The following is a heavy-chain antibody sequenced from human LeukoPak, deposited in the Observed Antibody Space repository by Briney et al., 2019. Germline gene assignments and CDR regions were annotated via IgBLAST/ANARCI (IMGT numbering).Heavy chain of an antibody. D-gene: IGHD3-10*01. Sequence: PGGSLRLSCAASGFTFSSYAMSWVRRAAGKGLEWVSAISGSGGSTYYADSVKGRFTISRDNSKNTLYLQMNSLRAEDTAVYYCAKDQRGNFDYWGQGTLVTVSS. CDR3: AKDQRGNFDY. CDR1: GFTFSSYA. J-gene: IGHJ4*02. V-gene: IGHV3-23*01. CDR2: ISGSGGST.